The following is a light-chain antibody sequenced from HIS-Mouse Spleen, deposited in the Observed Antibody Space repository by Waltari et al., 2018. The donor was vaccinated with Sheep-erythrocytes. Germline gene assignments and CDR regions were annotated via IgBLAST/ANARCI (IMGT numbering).Light chain of an antibody. J-gene: IGLJ1*01. V-gene: IGLV2-11*01. Sequence: QSALTQPRSVSGSPGPSLTIPGTVTSRAVGGCNYVSWYPQHPGKAPKLMIYDVSKRPSGVPDRFSGSKSGNTASLTISGLQAEDEADYYCCSYAGSYNHVFATGTKVTVL. CDR2: DVS. CDR1: SRAVGGCNY. CDR3: CSYAGSYNHV.